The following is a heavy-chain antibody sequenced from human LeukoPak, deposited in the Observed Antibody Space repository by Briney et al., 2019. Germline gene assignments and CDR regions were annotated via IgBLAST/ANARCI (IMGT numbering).Heavy chain of an antibody. D-gene: IGHD3-10*01. V-gene: IGHV3-23*01. J-gene: IGHJ4*02. Sequence: GGSLRLSCAASGFTFSAFGMHWVRQAPGKGLEWVSAISGSGVATYYLHSVKGRFTISRDNSKNTLFLQMDSLRVEDTAVYYCAKFGSGSYYYWGQGTLVTVSP. CDR2: ISGSGVAT. CDR3: AKFGSGSYYY. CDR1: GFTFSAFG.